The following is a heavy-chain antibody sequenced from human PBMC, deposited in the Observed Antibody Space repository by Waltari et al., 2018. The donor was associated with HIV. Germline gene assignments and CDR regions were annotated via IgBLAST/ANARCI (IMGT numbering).Heavy chain of an antibody. J-gene: IGHJ6*02. CDR3: ARREATVVRGVYYYGMDV. CDR1: GFTFTSHW. V-gene: IGHV3-74*01. D-gene: IGHD3-10*01. CDR2: MHSDGSST. Sequence: EVQLVESGGGLVQPGGSLRLSCAASGFTFTSHWMHWVRQAPGKGLVWVSRMHSDGSSTSYADFVKGRFTISRDNAKNTLYLEMNSLRAEDTAVYYCARREATVVRGVYYYGMDVWGQGTTVTVSS.